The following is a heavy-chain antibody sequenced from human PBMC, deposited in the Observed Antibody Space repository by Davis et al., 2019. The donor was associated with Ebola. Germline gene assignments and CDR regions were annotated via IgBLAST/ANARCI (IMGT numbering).Heavy chain of an antibody. D-gene: IGHD2-8*01. CDR3: ARGVLKVYAIPKYYFDY. J-gene: IGHJ4*02. CDR2: MNANSGNT. CDR1: GYTFTSYD. Sequence: AASVNVSCKASGYTFTSYDINWVRHATGQGLEWMGWMNANSGNTGYAQKFQGRVTMTRNTSINTAYMELSSLTSEDTAVSYCARGVLKVYAIPKYYFDYWGQGTLVTVSS. V-gene: IGHV1-8*01.